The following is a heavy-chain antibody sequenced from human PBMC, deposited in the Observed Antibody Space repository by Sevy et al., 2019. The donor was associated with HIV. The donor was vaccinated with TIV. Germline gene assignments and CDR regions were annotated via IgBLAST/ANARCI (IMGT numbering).Heavy chain of an antibody. V-gene: IGHV3-48*01. CDR2: LSGTSSTI. CDR1: GFTFSSLA. Sequence: GGSLRLSCVASGFTFSSLAMNWVRQAPGKGLEWVSYLSGTSSTIYYADSVKGRFTVSRDNGKNSLYLQMNNLRAEDTAVYYCARWGSGAESLWAFDDWGQGTLATVSS. J-gene: IGHJ4*02. CDR3: ARWGSGAESLWAFDD. D-gene: IGHD3-10*01.